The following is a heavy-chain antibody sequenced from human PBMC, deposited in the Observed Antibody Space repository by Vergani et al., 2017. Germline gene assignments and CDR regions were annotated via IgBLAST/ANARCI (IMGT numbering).Heavy chain of an antibody. Sequence: QMQLQESGPGLVKASETLSLTCTVSGDSIISRSYYWGWIRQPPGKGLEWIGIIYNSGNGDSSSSLKSRVTISADTPKNQFSLRVTSVTAADTAVYYCASGKYYSDSTSHFRGRYFDVWGRGTLVTVPS. D-gene: IGHD3-16*01. CDR1: GDSIISRSYY. V-gene: IGHV4-39*01. CDR3: ASGKYYSDSTSHFRGRYFDV. J-gene: IGHJ2*01. CDR2: IYNSGNG.